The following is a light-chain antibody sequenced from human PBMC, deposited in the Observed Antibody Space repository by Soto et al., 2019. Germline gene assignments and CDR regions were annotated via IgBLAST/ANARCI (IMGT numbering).Light chain of an antibody. Sequence: QSALTQPASVSGSPGQSITLSCTGANSDINNYDYVSWYRQYPGLAPQLIISEVTNRPSVISDRFSGSKSANTAYLTISGLQVEDEADYSCCSHSISGSATPVFCGGTKLTLL. J-gene: IGLJ2*01. V-gene: IGLV2-14*01. CDR1: NSDINNYDY. CDR2: EVT. CDR3: CSHSISGSATPV.